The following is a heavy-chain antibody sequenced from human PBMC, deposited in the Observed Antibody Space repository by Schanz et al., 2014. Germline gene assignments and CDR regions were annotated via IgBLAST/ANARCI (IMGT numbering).Heavy chain of an antibody. D-gene: IGHD2-15*01. CDR2: IWYDGSNK. CDR1: GFTFSSYG. CDR3: ARDHTTESCYSAGPPIDY. V-gene: IGHV3-33*01. J-gene: IGHJ4*02. Sequence: VQLVESGGGLVQPGGSLRLSCAASGFTFSSYGMHWVRQAPGKGLEWVAVIWYDGSNKYYADSVKGRFTISRDNSKNTLFLQMNSQRTEDTAVYYCARDHTTESCYSAGPPIDYWGQGTLLTVSS.